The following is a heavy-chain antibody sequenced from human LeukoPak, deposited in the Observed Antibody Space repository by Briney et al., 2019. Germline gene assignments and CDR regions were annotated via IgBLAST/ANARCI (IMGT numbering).Heavy chain of an antibody. CDR1: GGSISSYF. D-gene: IGHD3-10*01. Sequence: PSETLSVTCTVSGGSISSYFWSWIRQPPGKRLEWIGYVHYSGSTNYNPSLNSRVTISVDTSKNQFSLRLRSVTAEDTAVYYCARYGITIVRGGKYYFDSWGQGTLVTVSS. J-gene: IGHJ4*02. CDR3: ARYGITIVRGGKYYFDS. CDR2: VHYSGST. V-gene: IGHV4-59*08.